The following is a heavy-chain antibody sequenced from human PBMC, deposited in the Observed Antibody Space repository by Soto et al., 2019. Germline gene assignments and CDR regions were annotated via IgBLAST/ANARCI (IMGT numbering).Heavy chain of an antibody. D-gene: IGHD5-18*01. V-gene: IGHV3-30-3*01. CDR2: ISSDRNNK. CDR1: GFIFTNYA. J-gene: IGHJ4*02. CDR3: ARNTDTAMAAY. Sequence: GGSLRLSCAASGFIFTNYAMHWVRQAPGKGLEWMSNISSDRNNKCYADSVKGRFTISRDNAKNSLYLQMNSLRAEDTAVYYCARNTDTAMAAYWGQGTLVTVSS.